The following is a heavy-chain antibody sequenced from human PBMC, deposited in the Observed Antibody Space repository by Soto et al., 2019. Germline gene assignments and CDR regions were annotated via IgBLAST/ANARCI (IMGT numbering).Heavy chain of an antibody. D-gene: IGHD6-13*01. J-gene: IGHJ3*02. CDR3: ARDVSPGSSGWYFDAFDI. CDR1: GFTFSNYW. Sequence: QLVESGGGLVQPGGSLRLSCAASGFTFSNYWMTWVRQAPGKGLEWVANIKRDGSKGSYLDSVRGRFTVSRDNAKNSLFLQMNSLRAEDTALYYCARDVSPGSSGWYFDAFDIWGQGTMVTVSS. V-gene: IGHV3-7*05. CDR2: IKRDGSKG.